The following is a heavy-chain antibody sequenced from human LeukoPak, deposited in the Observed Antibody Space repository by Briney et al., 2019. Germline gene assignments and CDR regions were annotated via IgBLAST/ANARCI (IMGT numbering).Heavy chain of an antibody. V-gene: IGHV4-59*08. CDR1: GGSISSYY. J-gene: IGHJ6*02. D-gene: IGHD4-23*01. CDR2: IYYSGST. CDR3: ARQGGGNRNGMDV. Sequence: SETLSLTCTVSGGSISSYYWTWIRQPPGKGLEWIGYIYYSGSTNYNPSLKSRVTISVDTSKNQFSLRLSSVTAADTAVYYCARQGGGNRNGMDVWGQGTTVTVSS.